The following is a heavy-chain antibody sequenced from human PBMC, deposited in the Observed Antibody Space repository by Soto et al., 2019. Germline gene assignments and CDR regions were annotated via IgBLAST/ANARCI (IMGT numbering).Heavy chain of an antibody. V-gene: IGHV4-59*01. Sequence: AEPLSLTFGVSGVSISSSYWSWIRQSPGKGLEWLGYVYYTGSTNYSPSLRSLVSISVDTSKNEFSLRLSSVTAADTAVYFCARSDEVRGAHIHXWGQGTQVPVSX. CDR3: ARSDEVRGAHIHX. CDR2: VYYTGST. D-gene: IGHD2-15*01. CDR1: GVSISSSY. J-gene: IGHJ4*02.